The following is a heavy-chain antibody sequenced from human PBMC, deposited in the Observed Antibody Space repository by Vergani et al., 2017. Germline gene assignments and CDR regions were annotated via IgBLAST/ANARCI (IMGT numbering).Heavy chain of an antibody. D-gene: IGHD2-15*01. J-gene: IGHJ4*02. V-gene: IGHV4-39*01. CDR1: GDSVISTDYH. CDR2: MDYSGST. CDR3: ASKRGACRAAYCHSYDF. Sequence: QVQLQESGPGLVKPSETLSLTCTVSGDSVISTDYHWGWIRQPPGKGLELIGIMDYSGSTSYTPSLESRISISFETPKNQFSLRLTSVTAADTAVYYCASKRGACRAAYCHSYDFWGPGTLVGVSS.